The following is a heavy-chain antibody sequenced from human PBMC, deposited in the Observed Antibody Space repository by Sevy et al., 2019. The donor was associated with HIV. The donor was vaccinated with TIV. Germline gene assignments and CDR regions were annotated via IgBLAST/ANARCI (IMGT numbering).Heavy chain of an antibody. D-gene: IGHD6-6*01. J-gene: IGHJ4*02. CDR1: GFTFSSYA. CDR3: ARDLKGGSSGY. Sequence: GGSLRLSCAASGFTFSSYAMHWVRQAPGKGLEGVAVISYDGSKKYYADSVKGRFTISRDNSKNTLYLQMNSLGAEDTAVYYCARDLKGGSSGYWGQGTLVTVSS. CDR2: ISYDGSKK. V-gene: IGHV3-30-3*01.